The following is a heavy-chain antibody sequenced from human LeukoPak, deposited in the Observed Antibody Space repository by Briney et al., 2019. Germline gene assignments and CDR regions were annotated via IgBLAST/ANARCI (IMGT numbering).Heavy chain of an antibody. CDR2: ITDSGDGT. D-gene: IGHD5-24*01. J-gene: IGHJ4*02. Sequence: TGGSLRLSCAASGFTFSSSAMSWVRQAPGKGLEWVSSITDSGDGTYYADSVKGRFTISRDNAKNSLYLQMNSLRAEDTAVYYCARDGPHGYNYESALDYWGQGTLVTVSS. CDR3: ARDGPHGYNYESALDY. CDR1: GFTFSSSA. V-gene: IGHV3-23*01.